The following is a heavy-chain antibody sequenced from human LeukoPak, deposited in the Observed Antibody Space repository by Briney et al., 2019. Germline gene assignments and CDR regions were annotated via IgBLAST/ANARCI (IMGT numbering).Heavy chain of an antibody. CDR1: GFTFSSYW. CDR2: INSDGSST. Sequence: GGSLRLSCAASGFTFSSYWMHWVRQAPGKGLVWVSRINSDGSSTSYAGSVKGRFTVSRDNAKNTLYLQMNSLRVEDTAVYYCARDSIRSSGSSDYWGQGTLVTVSS. V-gene: IGHV3-74*01. J-gene: IGHJ4*02. CDR3: ARDSIRSSGSSDY. D-gene: IGHD1-26*01.